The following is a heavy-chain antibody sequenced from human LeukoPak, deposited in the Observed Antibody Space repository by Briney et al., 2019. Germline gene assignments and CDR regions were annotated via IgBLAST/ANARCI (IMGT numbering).Heavy chain of an antibody. CDR3: TTRRYYYDSSGYYPHDAFDI. CDR2: IKSKTDGGTT. CDR1: GFTFSNAW. Sequence: GGSLRLSCAASGFTFSNAWMSWVRQAPGKGLEWVGRIKSKTDGGTTDYAAPVKGRFTISRDDSKNTLYLQMNSLKTEDTAVYYCTTRRYYYDSSGYYPHDAFDIWGQGTMVTVSS. J-gene: IGHJ3*02. V-gene: IGHV3-15*01. D-gene: IGHD3-22*01.